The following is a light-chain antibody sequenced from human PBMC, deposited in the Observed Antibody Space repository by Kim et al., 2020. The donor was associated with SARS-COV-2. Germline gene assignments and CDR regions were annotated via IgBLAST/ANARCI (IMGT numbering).Light chain of an antibody. CDR3: QRNNHY. J-gene: IGKJ2*01. CDR1: ETISSW. CDR2: EAS. Sequence: DILMTQSPSTLSASIGDRVTITCRASETISSWLAWYQQKPGKAPKVLIYEASRLASGVPSRFSGSRSGTEFTLTISSLQPEDFATFYCQRNNHYFGQGTKLEI. V-gene: IGKV1-5*03.